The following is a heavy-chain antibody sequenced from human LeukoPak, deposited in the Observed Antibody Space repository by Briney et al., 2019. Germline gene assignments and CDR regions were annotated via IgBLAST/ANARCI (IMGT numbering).Heavy chain of an antibody. D-gene: IGHD4-17*01. Sequence: ASVKVSCKVSGYTLTELSMHWVRQAPGKGLEWMGGFDPEDGETIYAQKFQGGVTMTEDTSTDTAYMELSSLRSEDTAVYYCATKGPYGDYQHFQHWGQGTLVTVSS. CDR1: GYTLTELS. CDR3: ATKGPYGDYQHFQH. CDR2: FDPEDGET. J-gene: IGHJ1*01. V-gene: IGHV1-24*01.